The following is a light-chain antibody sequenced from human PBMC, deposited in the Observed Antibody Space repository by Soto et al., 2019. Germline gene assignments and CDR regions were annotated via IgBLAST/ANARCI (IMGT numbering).Light chain of an antibody. Sequence: SVLTQPPSVSGAPGQRVTISCTGSSSNIGAGYDVHWYQQLPGTAPKVLIYGNNNRPSGVPDRFSGSKSGTSASLAIAGLQAEDEADYYCQSFDSSLRDYVFGAGTKLTV. CDR1: SSNIGAGYD. V-gene: IGLV1-40*01. CDR3: QSFDSSLRDYV. J-gene: IGLJ1*01. CDR2: GNN.